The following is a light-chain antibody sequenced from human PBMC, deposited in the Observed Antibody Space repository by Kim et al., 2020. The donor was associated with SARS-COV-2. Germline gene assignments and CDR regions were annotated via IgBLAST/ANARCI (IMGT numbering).Light chain of an antibody. J-gene: IGKJ2*03. CDR2: AAS. CDR3: QQSYNVPRYS. Sequence: DIEMTQSPSSLSASVGDRVTITCRASQNIGFYLNWYQQKPGKAPKLLIYAASSLKSEVPSRFSGSGSGTDFTLTISSLQPEDFALYDCQQSYNVPRYSFGQGTKLEI. V-gene: IGKV1-39*01. CDR1: QNIGFY.